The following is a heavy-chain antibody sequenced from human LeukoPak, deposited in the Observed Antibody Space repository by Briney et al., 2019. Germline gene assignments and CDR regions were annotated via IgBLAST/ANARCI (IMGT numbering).Heavy chain of an antibody. CDR2: IKQDGSEE. D-gene: IGHD1-26*01. J-gene: IGHJ3*02. Sequence: GGSLRLSCAASGFTFNSYWMSWVRQPPGKGLEWVANIKQDGSEEYYVDSVKGRFTISRDNAKRSLYLQMNSLRAEDTAVYYCARDGELGSPADAFDIWGQGTMVTVSS. V-gene: IGHV3-7*01. CDR1: GFTFNSYW. CDR3: ARDGELGSPADAFDI.